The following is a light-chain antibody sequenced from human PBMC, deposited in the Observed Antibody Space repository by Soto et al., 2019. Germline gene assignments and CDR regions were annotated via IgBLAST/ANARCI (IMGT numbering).Light chain of an antibody. CDR1: SGDIGIYNF. V-gene: IGLV2-14*01. J-gene: IGLJ3*02. CDR2: EVH. Sequence: QSALTQPASVSGSLGQSITISCTGTSGDIGIYNFVSWFHQRPAKAPKLLIFEVHNRPSGVSDRFSASKSGNAASLTISGLQADDEGDYYRTSYTRSNTWVFGGGTKLTVL. CDR3: TSYTRSNTWV.